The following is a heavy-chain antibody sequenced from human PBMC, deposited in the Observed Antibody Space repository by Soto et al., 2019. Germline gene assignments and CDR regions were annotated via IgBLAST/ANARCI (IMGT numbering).Heavy chain of an antibody. J-gene: IGHJ3*02. Sequence: QMQLVQSGAEVKKTGSSVKVSCKASGYTFTYRYLHWVRQAPGQALEWMGWITPFNGNTNYAQKFQDRVTITRDRSMSTAYMELSSLRSEDTAMYYCALSLVVVAADAFDIWGQGTMVTVSS. V-gene: IGHV1-45*02. CDR1: GYTFTYRY. CDR3: ALSLVVVAADAFDI. CDR2: ITPFNGNT. D-gene: IGHD2-15*01.